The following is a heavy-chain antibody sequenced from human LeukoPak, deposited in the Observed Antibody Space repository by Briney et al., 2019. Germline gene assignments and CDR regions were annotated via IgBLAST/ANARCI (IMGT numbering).Heavy chain of an antibody. V-gene: IGHV3-11*01. J-gene: IGHJ5*02. Sequence: GGSLRLSCAASGFTFSDYYMSWIRQAPGKGLEWVSYISSSGSTIYYADSVKGRFTVSRDNAKNSLYLQMNSLRAEDTAVYYCARYTYYYDSSGSTISWGQGTLVTVSS. CDR1: GFTFSDYY. D-gene: IGHD3-22*01. CDR2: ISSSGSTI. CDR3: ARYTYYYDSSGSTIS.